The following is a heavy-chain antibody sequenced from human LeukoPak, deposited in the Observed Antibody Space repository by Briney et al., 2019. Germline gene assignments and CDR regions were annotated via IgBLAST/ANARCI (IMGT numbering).Heavy chain of an antibody. CDR2: ITSSSGNI. Sequence: GGSLRLSCAASGFSFTYSTMNWVRLAPGKGLEWVSSITSSSGNIYYSDSVRGRFTVSRDNAKNSLYLQMNSLIAEDSAVYYCVRIPDNAGFPNWFDPWGQGTLVSVSS. CDR1: GFSFTYST. CDR3: VRIPDNAGFPNWFDP. D-gene: IGHD3-9*01. J-gene: IGHJ5*02. V-gene: IGHV3-21*01.